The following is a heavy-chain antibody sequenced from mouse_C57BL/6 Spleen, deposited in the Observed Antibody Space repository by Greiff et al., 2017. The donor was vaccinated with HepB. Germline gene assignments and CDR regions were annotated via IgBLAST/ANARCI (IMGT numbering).Heavy chain of an antibody. CDR2: IYPGDGDT. CDR3: AREELTTVVAHWYFDV. J-gene: IGHJ1*03. V-gene: IGHV1-82*01. Sequence: VKLMESGPELVKPGASVKISCKASGYAFSSSWMNWVKQRPGKGLEWIGRIYPGDGDTNYNGKFKGKATLTADKSSSTAYMQLSSLTSEDSAVYFCAREELTTVVAHWYFDVWGTGTTVTVSS. D-gene: IGHD1-1*01. CDR1: GYAFSSSW.